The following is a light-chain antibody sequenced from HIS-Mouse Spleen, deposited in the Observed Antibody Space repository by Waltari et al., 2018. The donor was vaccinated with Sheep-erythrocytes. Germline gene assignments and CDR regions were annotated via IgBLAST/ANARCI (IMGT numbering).Light chain of an antibody. CDR2: AAS. CDR3: QQYYSYPFT. J-gene: IGKJ3*01. Sequence: AIRMTQSPSSLSASTGDRVIITCRASQGISRYLAWYQQKPGKAPKLLIYAASTLQSGVPSRFSGSGSGTDFTLTISCLQSEDFATYYCQQYYSYPFTFGPGTKVDIK. V-gene: IGKV1-8*01. CDR1: QGISRY.